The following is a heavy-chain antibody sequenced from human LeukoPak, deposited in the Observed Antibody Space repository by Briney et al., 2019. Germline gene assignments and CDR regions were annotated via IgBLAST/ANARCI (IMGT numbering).Heavy chain of an antibody. CDR2: IYTSGST. CDR1: GGSISSGSYY. V-gene: IGHV4-61*02. J-gene: IGHJ4*02. CDR3: ARAHSSSWRGAFDY. D-gene: IGHD6-13*01. Sequence: SQTLSLTCTVSGGSISSGSYYWGWIRQPAGKGLEWIGRIYTSGSTNYNPSLKSRVTISVDTSKNQFSLKLSSVTAADTAVYYCARAHSSSWRGAFDYWGQGTLVTVSS.